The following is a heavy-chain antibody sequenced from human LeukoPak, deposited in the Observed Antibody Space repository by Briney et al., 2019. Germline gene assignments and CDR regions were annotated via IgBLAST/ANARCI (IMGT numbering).Heavy chain of an antibody. J-gene: IGHJ6*02. CDR2: IYPGDSDT. CDR3: ARSLGYCSGGSCYSEFSYYYGMDV. V-gene: IGHV5-51*01. D-gene: IGHD2-15*01. Sequence: GESLKISCKGSGYSFTSYWIGWVRQMPGKGLEWMGIIYPGDSDTRYSPSFQGQVTISADKSISTAYLQWSSLKASDTAMYYCARSLGYCSGGSCYSEFSYYYGMDVWGQGTTVTVSS. CDR1: GYSFTSYW.